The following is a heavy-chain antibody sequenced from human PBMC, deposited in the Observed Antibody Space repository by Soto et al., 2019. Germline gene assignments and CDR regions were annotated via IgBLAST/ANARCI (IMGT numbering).Heavy chain of an antibody. CDR2: IYHGGST. Sequence: PSETRSRTCAVSGYSISSGYYWGFLRQPPGKGLECIGSIYHGGSTYYNPSLNSRVTLSIDMTNNHVSLILNSVTAADTAVYYCARVGPWVPYYYDSSPYTFENWFDPWGQGTLVTVSS. V-gene: IGHV4-38-2*01. J-gene: IGHJ5*02. CDR3: ARVGPWVPYYYDSSPYTFENWFDP. CDR1: GYSISSGYY. D-gene: IGHD3-22*01.